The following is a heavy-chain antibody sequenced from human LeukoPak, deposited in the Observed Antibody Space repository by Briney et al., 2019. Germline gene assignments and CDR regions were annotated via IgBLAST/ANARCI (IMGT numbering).Heavy chain of an antibody. V-gene: IGHV4-59*08. J-gene: IGHJ4*02. CDR3: ARSGSTFDY. Sequence: SETLPLTCTVPGGSIGSYYWSWIRQPPGKGLEWIGYIYYSGSTNYNPSLKSRVTISVDTSKNQFSLKLSSVTAADTAVYYCARSGSTFDYWGQGTLVTVSS. CDR1: GGSIGSYY. D-gene: IGHD3-3*01. CDR2: IYYSGST.